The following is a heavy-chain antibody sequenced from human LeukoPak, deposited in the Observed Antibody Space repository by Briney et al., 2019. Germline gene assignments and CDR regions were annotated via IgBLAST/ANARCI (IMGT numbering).Heavy chain of an antibody. CDR3: ATGSGWGFYFDY. V-gene: IGHV3-23*01. J-gene: IGHJ4*02. D-gene: IGHD6-19*01. CDR2: ICGSGGST. Sequence: GGSLRLSCAASGFTFSSYAMSWVRQAPGKGLEWVSAICGSGGSTYYADSVKGRFTISRDNSKNTLYLQMNSLRAEDTAVYYCATGSGWGFYFDYWGQGTLVTVSS. CDR1: GFTFSSYA.